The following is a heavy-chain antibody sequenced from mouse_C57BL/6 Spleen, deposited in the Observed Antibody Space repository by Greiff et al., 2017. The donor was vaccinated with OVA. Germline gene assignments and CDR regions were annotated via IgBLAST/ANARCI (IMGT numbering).Heavy chain of an antibody. J-gene: IGHJ2*01. CDR1: GYTFTDYE. V-gene: IGHV1-15*01. CDR3: TRNFDY. CDR2: IDPETGGT. Sequence: VQLQESGAELVRPGASVTLSCKASGYTFTDYEMHWVKQTPVHGLEWIGAIDPETGGTAYNQKFKGKAILTADKSSSTAYMELRSLTSEDSAVYYCTRNFDYWGQGTTLTVSS.